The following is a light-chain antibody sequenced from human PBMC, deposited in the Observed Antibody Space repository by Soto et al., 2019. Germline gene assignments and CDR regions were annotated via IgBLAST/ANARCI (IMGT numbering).Light chain of an antibody. Sequence: VLTHSPGTLSVSPGERVTVTCGASQSVTGNYLAWYQQKPGQAPRLLIYGASYRATGIPDRFSGSGSGTDFSLTISRLEPEDFAVYCCQQYGSTPPTFGQGTKVDIK. J-gene: IGKJ1*01. CDR2: GAS. CDR1: QSVTGNY. CDR3: QQYGSTPPT. V-gene: IGKV3-20*01.